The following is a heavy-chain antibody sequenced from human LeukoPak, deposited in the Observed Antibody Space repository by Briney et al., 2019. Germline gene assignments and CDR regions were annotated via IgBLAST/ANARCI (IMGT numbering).Heavy chain of an antibody. V-gene: IGHV3-21*01. D-gene: IGHD6-13*01. J-gene: IGHJ5*02. CDR2: ISSSSSYI. CDR3: ARETIAAAGKAFDP. CDR1: GFTFSSYS. Sequence: GGSLRLSCAASGFTFSSYSMNWVRQAPGKGLEGVSSISSSSSYIYYADSVKGRFTISRDNAKNSLYLQMNSLRAEDTAVYYCARETIAAAGKAFDPWGQGTLVTVSS.